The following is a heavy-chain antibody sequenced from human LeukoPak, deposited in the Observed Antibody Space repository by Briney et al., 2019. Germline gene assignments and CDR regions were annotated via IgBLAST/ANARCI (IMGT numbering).Heavy chain of an antibody. D-gene: IGHD3-22*01. J-gene: IGHJ4*02. CDR2: LTNTGGTK. CDR3: ARSAYLDSSGYYFDF. CDR1: GFTFDAYP. V-gene: IGHV3-23*01. Sequence: PGGSLRLSCTASGFTFDAYPMNWVRQAPGKGLEWVSGLTNTGGTKYYADSVKGRFSIYRDNSKITVSLQMNSQSADDTAVYYCARSAYLDSSGYYFDFWGQGTLVTVSS.